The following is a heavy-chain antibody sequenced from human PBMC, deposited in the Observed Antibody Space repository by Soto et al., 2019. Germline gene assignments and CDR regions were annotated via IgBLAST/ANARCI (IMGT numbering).Heavy chain of an antibody. V-gene: IGHV3-23*01. CDR3: AKDHRRWLVRVNYYYYGMDV. Sequence: EVQLLESGGGLVQPGGSLRLSCAASGFTFSSYAMSWVRQAPGKGLEWVSAISGSGGSTYYADSVKGRFTISRDNSKNTLYLQMNSLRAEDTAVYYCAKDHRRWLVRVNYYYYGMDVWGQGTTVTVSS. CDR2: ISGSGGST. J-gene: IGHJ6*02. D-gene: IGHD6-19*01. CDR1: GFTFSSYA.